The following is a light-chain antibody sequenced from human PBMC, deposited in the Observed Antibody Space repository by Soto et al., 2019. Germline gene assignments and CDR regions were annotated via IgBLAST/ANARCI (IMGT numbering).Light chain of an antibody. CDR2: GAS. J-gene: IGKJ5*01. CDR1: QSVSSSY. CDR3: QQYGNSPPRIT. Sequence: EIVLTQSPGTLSLSPGERATLSCSASQSVSSSYLAWYQQKPGQAPRLLIYGASSRATGIPDRFSGSGSGTDFTLTISRLEPEDFAVYYCQQYGNSPPRITFGQGTRLEIK. V-gene: IGKV3-20*01.